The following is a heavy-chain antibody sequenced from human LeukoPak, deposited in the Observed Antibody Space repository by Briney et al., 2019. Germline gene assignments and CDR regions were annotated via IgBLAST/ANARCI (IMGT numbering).Heavy chain of an antibody. CDR1: GFTFSSYA. Sequence: GGSLRLSCAASGFTFSSYAMTWVRQAPGKGLQWVSTIRATAGTTYYTDSVKGRFTISRDNSKNTVFLEMNSLRAEDTAVYYCAKGGYTSHYDYWGQGILVTVSS. CDR3: AKGGYTSHYDY. D-gene: IGHD5-12*01. J-gene: IGHJ4*02. V-gene: IGHV3-23*01. CDR2: IRATAGTT.